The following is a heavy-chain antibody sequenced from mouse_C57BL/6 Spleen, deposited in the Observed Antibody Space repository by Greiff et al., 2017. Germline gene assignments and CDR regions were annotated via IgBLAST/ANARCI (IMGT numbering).Heavy chain of an antibody. CDR1: GYSFTDYN. J-gene: IGHJ4*01. Sequence: EVQLQQSGPELVKPGASVKISCKASGYSFTDYNMNWVKQSNGKSLEWIGVINPNYGTTSYNQKFKGKATLTVDQSSSTAYMQLNSLTSEDSAVYYFARGYDYDRKGAMDYWGQGTSGTVSS. CDR2: INPNYGTT. CDR3: ARGYDYDRKGAMDY. D-gene: IGHD2-4*01. V-gene: IGHV1-39*01.